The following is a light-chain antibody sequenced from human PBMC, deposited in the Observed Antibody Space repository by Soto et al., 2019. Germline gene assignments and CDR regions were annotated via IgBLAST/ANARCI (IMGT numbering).Light chain of an antibody. CDR3: IQFSHFPRT. J-gene: IGKJ1*01. Sequence: VLTQTPLSSPVILGQPASISCRSSQSLVYSDGNTYLSWLQQRPGQPPRLLIYQVSNRFSGVPDRFSGSGAGTDFTLKISRVEAEDVGVYSCIQFSHFPRTFGQATKVEIK. CDR2: QVS. CDR1: QSLVYSDGNTY. V-gene: IGKV2-24*01.